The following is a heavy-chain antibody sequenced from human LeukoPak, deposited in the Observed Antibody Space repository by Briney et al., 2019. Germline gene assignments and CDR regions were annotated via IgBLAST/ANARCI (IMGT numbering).Heavy chain of an antibody. J-gene: IGHJ5*02. CDR3: AKGSPNWAYCGGDCYLNWLDP. CDR2: ISGSGGST. Sequence: GSLRLSCAASGFTFSSYAMSWVRQAPGKGLEWVSAISGSGGSTYYADSVKGRFTISRDNSKNTLYLQMNSLRAEDTAVYYCAKGSPNWAYCGGDCYLNWLDPWGQGTLVTVSS. CDR1: GFTFSSYA. D-gene: IGHD2-21*02. V-gene: IGHV3-23*01.